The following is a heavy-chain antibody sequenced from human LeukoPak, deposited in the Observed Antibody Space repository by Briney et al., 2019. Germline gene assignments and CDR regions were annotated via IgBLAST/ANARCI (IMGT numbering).Heavy chain of an antibody. CDR2: ISRRSGAT. D-gene: IGHD2-21*01. J-gene: IGHJ4*02. V-gene: IGHV1-2*02. Sequence: ASVTVSFKASGSIFSDYYMHWVRQVPGRGFEWMGWISRRSGATKIAPKFQGRVTLTRDISISTAYVELTNLASDDTAVYYCVSWAGGNSDVASFDFWGQGTLVLVSS. CDR3: VSWAGGNSDVASFDF. CDR1: GSIFSDYY.